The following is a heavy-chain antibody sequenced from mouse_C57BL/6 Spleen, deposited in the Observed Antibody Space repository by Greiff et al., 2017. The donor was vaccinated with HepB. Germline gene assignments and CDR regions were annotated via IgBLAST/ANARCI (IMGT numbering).Heavy chain of an antibody. J-gene: IGHJ3*01. Sequence: QVQLQQSGPELVKPGASVKISCKASGYAFSSSWMNWVKQRPGKGLEWIGRIYPGDGDTNYNGKFKGKATLTADKSSSTAYMQLSSLTSEDSAVYFCAREDYYYGSSYEAWFAYWGQGTLVTVSA. CDR3: AREDYYYGSSYEAWFAY. D-gene: IGHD1-1*01. CDR1: GYAFSSSW. CDR2: IYPGDGDT. V-gene: IGHV1-82*01.